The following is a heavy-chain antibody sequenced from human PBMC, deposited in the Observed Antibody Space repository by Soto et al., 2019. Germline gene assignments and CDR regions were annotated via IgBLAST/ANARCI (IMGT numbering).Heavy chain of an antibody. CDR2: FNPSDSYT. Sequence: PGESLKISCQGSGYSFANYWISWVRQMPGKGLEWMGRFNPSDSYTDYNPSFQGHVTISADKSISTAYVQWSSLKASDTAMYFCARHPYIGCLDVWRQGTAGTVAS. V-gene: IGHV5-10-1*01. CDR1: GYSFANYW. J-gene: IGHJ6*02. D-gene: IGHD2-15*01. CDR3: ARHPYIGCLDV.